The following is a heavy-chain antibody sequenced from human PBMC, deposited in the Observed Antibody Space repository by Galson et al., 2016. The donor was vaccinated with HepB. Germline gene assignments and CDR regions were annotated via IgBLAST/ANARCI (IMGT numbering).Heavy chain of an antibody. CDR1: GFTFSTYW. CDR3: ARDKTYYGSGSYGSGSYFDAFDI. CDR2: IKRDGSEE. D-gene: IGHD3-10*01. Sequence: SLRLSCAASGFTFSTYWMTWVRQAPGTGLEWVANIKRDGSEENYVDSVKGRFTISRDNAKNSLHLQMNSLRAEDTAVYYCARDKTYYGSGSYGSGSYFDAFDIWGQGTMVTVSS. V-gene: IGHV3-7*03. J-gene: IGHJ3*02.